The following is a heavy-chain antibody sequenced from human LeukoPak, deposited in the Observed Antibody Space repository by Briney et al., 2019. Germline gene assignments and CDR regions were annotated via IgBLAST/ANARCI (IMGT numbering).Heavy chain of an antibody. J-gene: IGHJ4*02. V-gene: IGHV1-46*01. Sequence: ASVKVSCKASGYTFTSYYMHWVRQAPGQGLEWMGIINPSGGSTSYAQKFQGRVTMTRDTSTSTVYMELSSLRSEDTAVYYCARGGVPGYFYDSSGYYYHYFDFWGQGTLVTVSS. CDR1: GYTFTSYY. CDR3: ARGGVPGYFYDSSGYYYHYFDF. CDR2: INPSGGST. D-gene: IGHD3-22*01.